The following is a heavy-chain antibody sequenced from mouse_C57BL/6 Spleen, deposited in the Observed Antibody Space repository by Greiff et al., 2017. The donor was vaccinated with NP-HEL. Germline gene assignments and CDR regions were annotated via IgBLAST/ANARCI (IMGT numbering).Heavy chain of an antibody. CDR2: IYPGDGDT. V-gene: IGHV1-82*01. CDR3: AREGNWDFDY. Sequence: VQLQQSGPELVKPGASVKISCKASGYAFSSSWMNWVKQRPGKGLEWIGRIYPGDGDTNYNGKFKGKATLTADKSSSTAYMQLSSLTSADSAVYYCAREGNWDFDYWGQGTTLTVSS. D-gene: IGHD4-1*01. J-gene: IGHJ2*01. CDR1: GYAFSSSW.